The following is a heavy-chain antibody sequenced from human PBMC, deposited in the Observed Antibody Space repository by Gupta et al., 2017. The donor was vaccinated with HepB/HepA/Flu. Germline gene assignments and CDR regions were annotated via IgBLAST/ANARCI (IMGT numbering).Heavy chain of an antibody. V-gene: IGHV3-30*18. D-gene: IGHD3-22*01. Sequence: QVHLVESGGGVVQPGRSLRLSCAASGFPFSSYGMHWVRQAPGKGLEWVAVISSGGANKYYADSVKGRVTISRDNSKNTRYLQMDSLRAEDTDVYYCANWGSSGDTAENWGQGTLVTVSS. CDR3: ANWGSSGDTAEN. CDR2: ISSGGANK. J-gene: IGHJ4*02. CDR1: GFPFSSYG.